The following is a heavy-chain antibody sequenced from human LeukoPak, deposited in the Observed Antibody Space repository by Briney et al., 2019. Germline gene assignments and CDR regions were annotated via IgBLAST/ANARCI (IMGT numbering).Heavy chain of an antibody. Sequence: ASVKVSCKASGYTFTSYYMHWVRQAPGQGLVWMGIINPSDGSTNYAQKFQGRVTMTRDRSRSTVYLELSSLRSEDTAVYYCTRPKDSGSHLFLFDYWGQGTLVTVSS. CDR3: TRPKDSGSHLFLFDY. D-gene: IGHD1-26*01. CDR2: INPSDGST. V-gene: IGHV1-46*01. J-gene: IGHJ4*02. CDR1: GYTFTSYY.